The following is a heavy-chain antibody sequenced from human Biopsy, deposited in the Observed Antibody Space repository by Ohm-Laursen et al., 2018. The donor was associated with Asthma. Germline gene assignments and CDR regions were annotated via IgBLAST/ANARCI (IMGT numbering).Heavy chain of an antibody. V-gene: IGHV3-33*08. CDR1: GFTFSTYG. Sequence: SLRLSCTASGFTFSTYGMHWVRQAPGKGLEWVADIWFDGSNKHYADSVKGRFTISRDNSKLYLQMNNLRAEDTAVYHCARISRLGYNSLDYGMDVWGQGPTVTVSS. D-gene: IGHD5-24*01. J-gene: IGHJ6*02. CDR3: ARISRLGYNSLDYGMDV. CDR2: IWFDGSNK.